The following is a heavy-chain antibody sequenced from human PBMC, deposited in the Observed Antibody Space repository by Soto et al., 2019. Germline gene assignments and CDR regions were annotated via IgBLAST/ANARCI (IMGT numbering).Heavy chain of an antibody. CDR1: GFTFSNYA. Sequence: VQLLESGGGLVQPGGSLRLSCEASGFTFSNYAMTWVRQAPGKGLEWVSTVAYNGDPYSPDSVRGRFNISRDNSRNTVTLQMTSLRAEDTAVYFCAKTRGTTVPGGTRTFDFWGQGALVTVSS. CDR3: AKTRGTTVPGGTRTFDF. V-gene: IGHV3-23*01. J-gene: IGHJ4*02. D-gene: IGHD1-1*01. CDR2: VAYNGDP.